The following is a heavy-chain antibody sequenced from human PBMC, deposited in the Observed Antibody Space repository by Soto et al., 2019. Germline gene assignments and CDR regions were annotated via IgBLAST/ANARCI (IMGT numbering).Heavy chain of an antibody. CDR1: GFTFDSCA. J-gene: IGHJ4*02. V-gene: IGHV3-23*01. CDR3: AKGKTSGWYYFDF. D-gene: IGHD6-19*01. CDR2: ISGSGGST. Sequence: EVQILESGGGLGQRGGSLRLSCAASGFTFDSCAMSWVRQAPGKGLEWILGISGSGGSTYYADSVKGRFTISRDNSKNTVYLQMNSLRADDTAVYYCAKGKTSGWYYFDFWGQGTLVTVSS.